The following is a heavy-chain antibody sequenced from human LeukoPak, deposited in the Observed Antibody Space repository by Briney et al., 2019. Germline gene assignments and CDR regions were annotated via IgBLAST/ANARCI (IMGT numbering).Heavy chain of an antibody. V-gene: IGHV3-66*02. CDR2: IYSGGST. J-gene: IGHJ4*02. CDR3: ARESGDGYNPFDY. Sequence: GGSLRLSCAASGFTVSSNYMSWVRQAPGKGLEWVSVIYSGGSTYYADSVKGRFTISRDNSKNTLYLQMNSLRAEDTAVYYCARESGDGYNPFDYWGQGTLVTVPS. D-gene: IGHD5-24*01. CDR1: GFTVSSNY.